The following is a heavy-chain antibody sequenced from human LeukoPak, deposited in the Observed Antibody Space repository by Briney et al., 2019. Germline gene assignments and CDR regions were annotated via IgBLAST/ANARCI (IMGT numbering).Heavy chain of an antibody. J-gene: IGHJ6*02. Sequence: SETLSLTCTVSGCFISSYYWSWIRQPPGKGLEWIGYIYYSGSTNHNPSLKSRVTISVDTSKNQFSLKLSSVTAADTAVYYCARHTYYYYVMDVWGQGTTVTVSS. V-gene: IGHV4-59*08. CDR1: GCFISSYY. CDR2: IYYSGST. CDR3: ARHTYYYYVMDV.